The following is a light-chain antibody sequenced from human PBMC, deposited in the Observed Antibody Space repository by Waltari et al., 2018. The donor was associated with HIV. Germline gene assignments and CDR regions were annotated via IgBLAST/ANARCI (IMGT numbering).Light chain of an antibody. V-gene: IGLV2-14*03. CDR1: SNDVGVFNY. J-gene: IGLJ2*01. Sequence: HSVLTQPASMSGSLGQSITISFLGSSNDVGVFNYVTWYQQSPDKSPRLVIYDVSNRPSGVSGRFSGSKSGSAASLTISGLQPEDESDYYCCSSSSSGTVLFGGGTSLTVL. CDR3: CSSSSSGTVL. CDR2: DVS.